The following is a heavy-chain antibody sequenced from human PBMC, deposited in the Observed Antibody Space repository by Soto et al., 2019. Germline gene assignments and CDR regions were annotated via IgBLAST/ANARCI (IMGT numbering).Heavy chain of an antibody. CDR3: ARYSGDGGLRFDP. D-gene: IGHD5-12*01. V-gene: IGHV4-30-4*01. Sequence: QEQLQESGPGLVKPSQTLSLTCTVSGGSVSSGDYYWSWIRQPPGKGLEWIGYIHYSGSTYYYPSLKSRVTISVDKSTNQFSLKLSSVTAADTAVYYCARYSGDGGLRFDPWGQSTLVTVSS. CDR1: GGSVSSGDYY. J-gene: IGHJ5*02. CDR2: IHYSGST.